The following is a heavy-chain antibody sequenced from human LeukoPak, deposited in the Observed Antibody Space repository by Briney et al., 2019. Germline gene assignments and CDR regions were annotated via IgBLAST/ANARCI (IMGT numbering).Heavy chain of an antibody. V-gene: IGHV3-23*01. Sequence: PGGSLRLSCAASGFTFSSYAMSWVRQAPGKGLEWVSAISGSGGSTYYADSVKGRFTISRDNSKNTLYPQMNSLRAEDTAVYYCAKDDSGWYGGRGTATDYWGQGTLVTVSS. CDR1: GFTFSSYA. J-gene: IGHJ4*02. D-gene: IGHD6-19*01. CDR3: AKDDSGWYGGRGTATDY. CDR2: ISGSGGST.